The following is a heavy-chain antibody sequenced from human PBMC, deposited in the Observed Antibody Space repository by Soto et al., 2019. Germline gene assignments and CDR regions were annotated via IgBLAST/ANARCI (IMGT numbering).Heavy chain of an antibody. V-gene: IGHV4-4*02. CDR3: ARVGRYYDILTGYYSQHNWFDP. CDR1: SGSISSSNW. CDR2: IYHSGST. J-gene: IGHJ5*02. D-gene: IGHD3-9*01. Sequence: QVQLQESGPGLVKPSGTLSLTCAVSSGSISSSNWWSWVRQPPGKGLEWIGEIYHSGSTNYNPSLKSRVTISVDKSKNQFSLKLSSVTAADTAVYYCARVGRYYDILTGYYSQHNWFDPWGQGTLVTVSS.